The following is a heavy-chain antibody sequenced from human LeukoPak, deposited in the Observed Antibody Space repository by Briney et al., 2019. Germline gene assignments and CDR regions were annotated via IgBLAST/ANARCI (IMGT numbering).Heavy chain of an antibody. D-gene: IGHD3-22*01. V-gene: IGHV3-30*04. CDR3: TRQAEYYYDSSGLTLTDY. CDR2: ISYDGSNK. CDR1: GFTFRGHA. J-gene: IGHJ4*02. Sequence: PGRSLTLSCSASGFTFRGHAMHWVRQAPGKGLEWVAVISYDGSNKYYADSVKGRFTISRDNSKNTLYLQMNSLRAEDTAVYYCTRQAEYYYDSSGLTLTDYWGQGTLVTVSS.